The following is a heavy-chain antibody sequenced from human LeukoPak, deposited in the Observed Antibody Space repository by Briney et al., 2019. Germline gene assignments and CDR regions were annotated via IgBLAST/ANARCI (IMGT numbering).Heavy chain of an antibody. Sequence: GGPLRLSCAASGFTFSSYWMHWVRQAPGKGLVWVSRINSDGSSTSYADSVKGRFTISRDNAKNTLYLQMNSLRAEDTAVYYCASPRGYSYGSIDRLDYWGQGTLVTVSS. J-gene: IGHJ4*02. CDR3: ASPRGYSYGSIDRLDY. CDR1: GFTFSSYW. V-gene: IGHV3-74*01. CDR2: INSDGSST. D-gene: IGHD5-18*01.